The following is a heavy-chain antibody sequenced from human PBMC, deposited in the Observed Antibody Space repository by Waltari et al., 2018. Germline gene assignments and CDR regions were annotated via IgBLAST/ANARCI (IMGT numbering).Heavy chain of an antibody. J-gene: IGHJ4*02. CDR3: ARGGCTNGVCYSY. CDR1: GGSISSYY. Sequence: QVQLQESGPGLVKTSETLSLTCTVSGGSISSYYWSWIRQPPGKGLEWIGYIYYSGSTNYNPSLKSRVTISVDTSKNQFSLKLSSVTAADTAVYYCARGGCTNGVCYSYWGQGTLVTVSS. D-gene: IGHD2-8*01. CDR2: IYYSGST. V-gene: IGHV4-59*01.